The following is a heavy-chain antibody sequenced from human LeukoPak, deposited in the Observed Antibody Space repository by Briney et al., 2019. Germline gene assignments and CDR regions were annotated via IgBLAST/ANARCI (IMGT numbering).Heavy chain of an antibody. CDR1: GFSFRSYG. D-gene: IGHD4-17*01. J-gene: IGHJ4*02. V-gene: IGHV4-34*01. CDR3: ARRVRGLRCLFDY. Sequence: NAGGSLRLSCAASGFSFRSYGMHWVRQPPGKGLEWIGEINHSGSTNYNPSLKSRVTISVDTSKNQFSLKLSSVTAADTAVYYCARRVRGLRCLFDYWGQGTLVTVSS. CDR2: INHSGST.